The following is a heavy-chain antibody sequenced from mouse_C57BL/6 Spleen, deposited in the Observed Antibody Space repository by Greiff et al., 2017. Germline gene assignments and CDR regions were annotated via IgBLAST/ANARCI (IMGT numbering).Heavy chain of an antibody. CDR3: ARRRGGYDVGYAMDY. V-gene: IGHV1-81*01. D-gene: IGHD2-2*01. CDR2: IYPRSGNT. CDR1: GYTFTSYG. Sequence: QVQLQQSGAELARPGASVKLSCKASGYTFTSYGISWVKQRTGQGLEWIGEIYPRSGNTYYNEKFKGKATLTADKSSSTAYMELRSLTSEDSAVYFCARRRGGYDVGYAMDYWGQGTSVTVSS. J-gene: IGHJ4*01.